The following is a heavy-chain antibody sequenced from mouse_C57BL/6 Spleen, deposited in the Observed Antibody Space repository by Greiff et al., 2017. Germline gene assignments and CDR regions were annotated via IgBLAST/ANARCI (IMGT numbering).Heavy chain of an antibody. Sequence: VQLQQSGAELVKPGASVKISCKASGYAFSSYWMNWVKQRPGKGLEWIGQIYPGDGDTNSNGKFKGKATLTADKSSSTAYMQLSSLTSEDSAVYFCARRGYDTYYYAMDYWGQGTSVTVSS. CDR1: GYAFSSYW. CDR2: IYPGDGDT. D-gene: IGHD2-2*01. J-gene: IGHJ4*01. CDR3: ARRGYDTYYYAMDY. V-gene: IGHV1-80*01.